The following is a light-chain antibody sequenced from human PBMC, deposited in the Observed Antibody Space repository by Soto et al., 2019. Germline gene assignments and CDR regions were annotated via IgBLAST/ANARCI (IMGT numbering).Light chain of an antibody. V-gene: IGLV2-14*01. Sequence: QSALTQPASVSGSPGQSITISCTGTSNDIGGYNYVSWYQQHPGKAPKLLIFEVRSRPSGVSNRFSGSKSGNTDSLTISALQPEDEADYFCNSYTSSTSLPYVFGTGTKVTV. CDR2: EVR. CDR3: NSYTSSTSLPYV. CDR1: SNDIGGYNY. J-gene: IGLJ1*01.